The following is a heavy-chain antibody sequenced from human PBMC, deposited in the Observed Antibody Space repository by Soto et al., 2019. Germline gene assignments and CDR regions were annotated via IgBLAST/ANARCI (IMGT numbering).Heavy chain of an antibody. CDR1: GFTFSSYS. V-gene: IGHV3-21*01. CDR2: ISSSSSYI. Sequence: GGSLRLSCAASGFTFSSYSMNWVRQAPGKGLEWVSSISSSSSYIYYADSVKGRFTISRDNAKNSLYLQMNSLRDEDTAVYYCARVAGSHYYYYGMDVWGQGTTVTVSS. J-gene: IGHJ6*02. CDR3: ARVAGSHYYYYGMDV. D-gene: IGHD6-13*01.